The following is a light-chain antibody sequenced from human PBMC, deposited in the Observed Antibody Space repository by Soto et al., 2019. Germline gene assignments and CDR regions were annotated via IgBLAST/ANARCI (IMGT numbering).Light chain of an antibody. CDR2: TAS. CDR1: HIVNSA. V-gene: IGKV3-15*01. J-gene: IGKJ1*01. Sequence: EIVMTQSPATLSVSPCERATLSCRASHIVNSALAWYQQRPGQAPRLLIYTASTRATGIPARFSGSGSGTEFTLTINSLQSEDFAVYYCQQYNNWPRTFGQGTKVDIK. CDR3: QQYNNWPRT.